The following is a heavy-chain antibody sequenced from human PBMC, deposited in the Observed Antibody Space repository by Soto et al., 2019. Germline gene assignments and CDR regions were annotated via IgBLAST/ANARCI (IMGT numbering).Heavy chain of an antibody. D-gene: IGHD3-10*01. CDR3: ARLLWFGESPTSPIDY. J-gene: IGHJ4*02. Sequence: SVKVSCKASGGTFSSYAISWVRQAPGQGLEWMGGIIPIFGTANYAQKFQGRVTITADESTSTAYMELSGLRSEDTAVYYCARLLWFGESPTSPIDYWGQGTLVTVSS. V-gene: IGHV1-69*13. CDR2: IIPIFGTA. CDR1: GGTFSSYA.